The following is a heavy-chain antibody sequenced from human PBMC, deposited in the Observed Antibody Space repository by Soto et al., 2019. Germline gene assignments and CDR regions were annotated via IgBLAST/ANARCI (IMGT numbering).Heavy chain of an antibody. J-gene: IGHJ5*02. CDR1: GITFSSYG. D-gene: IGHD3-10*01. CDR2: IWYDGTTT. CDR3: AKKXPINVGRGESKWLDP. Sequence: GGCLRLSCSASGITFSSYGMHWVRQAPGKGLEWVAVIWYDGTTTYYADSVKGRFTISRDNSKNTLYLQMNSLTAEDTAVYYCAKKXPINVGRGESKWLDPWGQGTLVTVSS. V-gene: IGHV3-33*06.